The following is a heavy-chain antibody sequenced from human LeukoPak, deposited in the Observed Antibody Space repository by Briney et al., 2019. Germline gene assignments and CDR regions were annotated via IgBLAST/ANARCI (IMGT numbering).Heavy chain of an antibody. CDR3: ARHGYDYVWGSYRPLDY. J-gene: IGHJ4*02. D-gene: IGHD3-16*02. V-gene: IGHV4-34*01. CDR2: INHSGST. CDR1: GGSFSGYY. Sequence: SETLSLTCAVYGGSFSGYYWSWIRQPPGKGLEWIGEINHSGSTNYNPSLKSRVTISVDTSKNQFSLKLSSVTAADTAVYYCARHGYDYVWGSYRPLDYWGQGTLVTVSS.